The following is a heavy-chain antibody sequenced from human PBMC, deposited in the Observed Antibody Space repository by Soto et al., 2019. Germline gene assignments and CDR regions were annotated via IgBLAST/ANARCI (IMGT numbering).Heavy chain of an antibody. J-gene: IGHJ6*02. CDR2: ISYDGSNK. Sequence: QVQLVESGGGVVQPGRSLRLSCAASGFTFSSYAMHWVRQAPGKGLEWVAVISYDGSNKYYADSVKGRFTISRDNSKNTLYLQMNSLRAEHTAVYYCARGSGGYYYYGMDVWGQGTTVTVSS. D-gene: IGHD2-15*01. V-gene: IGHV3-30-3*01. CDR1: GFTFSSYA. CDR3: ARGSGGYYYYGMDV.